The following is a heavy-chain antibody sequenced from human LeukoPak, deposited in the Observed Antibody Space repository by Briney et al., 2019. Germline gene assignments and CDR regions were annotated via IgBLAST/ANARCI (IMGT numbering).Heavy chain of an antibody. J-gene: IGHJ4*02. V-gene: IGHV3-33*01. CDR3: ARDSYYYDSSGYYYGAPDY. Sequence: GGSLRLSCAASGFTFSSYGMHWVRQAPGKGLEWVAVIWYDGSNKYYADSVKGRFTISRDNSKNTLYLQMNSLRAEDTAVYYCARDSYYYDSSGYYYGAPDYWGQGTLVTVSS. CDR2: IWYDGSNK. D-gene: IGHD3-22*01. CDR1: GFTFSSYG.